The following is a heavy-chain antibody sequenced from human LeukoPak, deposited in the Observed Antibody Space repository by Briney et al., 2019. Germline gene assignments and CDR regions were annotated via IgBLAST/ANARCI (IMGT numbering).Heavy chain of an antibody. Sequence: PGGSLRLSCAASGFTFRSYWMHWVRQAPGKGLVWVSRINSDGSSTNYADSVKGRFTIFRDNAKNTLYLQVKSLRAEDTAVYYCARGPSGWGSLDSWGQGTLVTVSS. CDR1: GFTFRSYW. CDR2: INSDGSST. V-gene: IGHV3-74*01. D-gene: IGHD7-27*01. J-gene: IGHJ4*02. CDR3: ARGPSGWGSLDS.